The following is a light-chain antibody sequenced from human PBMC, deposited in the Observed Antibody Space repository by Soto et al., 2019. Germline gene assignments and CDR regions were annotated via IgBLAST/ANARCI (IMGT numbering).Light chain of an antibody. CDR3: QHHSKSPPFT. CDR1: QSVSSSY. Sequence: EIVLTQSPGTLSLSPGERATLSCRASQSVSSSYLAWYQHKPGQAPRLLIYGASSRATDIPDRFSGSGSGTDFTLIISRLEPEDFAVYYCQHHSKSPPFTFGPGTKVDIK. J-gene: IGKJ3*01. V-gene: IGKV3-20*01. CDR2: GAS.